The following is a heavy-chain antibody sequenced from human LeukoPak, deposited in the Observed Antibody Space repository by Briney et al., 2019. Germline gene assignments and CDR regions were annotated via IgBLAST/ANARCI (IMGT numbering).Heavy chain of an antibody. J-gene: IGHJ5*02. CDR3: ARVQSRLSWSDP. V-gene: IGHV4-39*07. CDR2: IYYSERT. CDR1: GGSISSSSHY. Sequence: PSETLSLTCTVSGGSISSSSHYWGWIRQPPGKGLEWIGSIYYSERTYYNPSLKSRVTISVDTSKNQFSLKLSSVTAADTAVYYCARVQSRLSWSDPWGQGTLVTVSS.